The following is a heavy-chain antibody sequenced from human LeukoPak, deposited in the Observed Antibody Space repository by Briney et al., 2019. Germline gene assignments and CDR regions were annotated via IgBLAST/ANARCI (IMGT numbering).Heavy chain of an antibody. D-gene: IGHD7-27*01. Sequence: SETLSLTCAVYGGSFSGYYWSWIRQPPGKGLEWIGEINHSGSTNYNPSLKSRVTISVDTSKNQFSLKLSSVTAADTAVYYCARTSTELGTLFDYWGQGTLATVSS. CDR3: ARTSTELGTLFDY. J-gene: IGHJ4*02. CDR2: INHSGST. V-gene: IGHV4-34*01. CDR1: GGSFSGYY.